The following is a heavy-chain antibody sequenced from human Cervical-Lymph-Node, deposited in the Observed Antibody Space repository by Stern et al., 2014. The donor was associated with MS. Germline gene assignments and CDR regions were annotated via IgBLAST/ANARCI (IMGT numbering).Heavy chain of an antibody. J-gene: IGHJ4*02. V-gene: IGHV5-51*01. CDR3: ARQRYFDY. CDR2: IFPGGSDI. Sequence: VQLVQSGPEVKRPGASLKISCQASGYTFTSYWIGWVRQMPGKGLEWIAIIFPGGSDIRYSPSFQGQVTISADKSSSTAYLQGNKLKASDTAIYYCARQRYFDYWGQGTLVTVSS. CDR1: GYTFTSYW.